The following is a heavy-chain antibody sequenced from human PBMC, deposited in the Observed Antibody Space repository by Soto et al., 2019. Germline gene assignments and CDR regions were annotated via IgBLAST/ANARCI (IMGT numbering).Heavy chain of an antibody. CDR1: GFTFSSYA. J-gene: IGHJ4*02. CDR2: ISWNSGSI. CDR3: AKGPSRYSSGGPYDY. D-gene: IGHD6-19*01. Sequence: GGSLRLSCAASGFTFSSYAMHWVRQAPGKGLEWVSGISWNSGSICYADSVKGRFTISRDNAKNSLYLQMNSLRAEDAALYYCAKGPSRYSSGGPYDYWGQGTLVTVSS. V-gene: IGHV3-9*01.